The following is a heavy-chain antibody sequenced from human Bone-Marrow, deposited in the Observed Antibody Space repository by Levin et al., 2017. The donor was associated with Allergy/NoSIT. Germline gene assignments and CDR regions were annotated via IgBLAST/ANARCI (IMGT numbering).Heavy chain of an antibody. V-gene: IGHV3-48*03. D-gene: IGHD3-22*01. CDR2: IGSGGTTI. Sequence: SCAASGFTLSSYEMNWVRQAPGKGLEWVSYIGSGGTTIFYAGSVKGRFTISRDSAKNSLFLQMHSLRAEDTAVYYCARLKYDSSGYFLDYWGQGTLVTVSS. CDR1: GFTLSSYE. J-gene: IGHJ4*02. CDR3: ARLKYDSSGYFLDY.